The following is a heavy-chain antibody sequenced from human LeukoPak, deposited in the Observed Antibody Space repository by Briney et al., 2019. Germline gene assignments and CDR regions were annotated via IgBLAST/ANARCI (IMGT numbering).Heavy chain of an antibody. Sequence: GSLRLSCAASGFTFSSYWMSWVRQAPGKGLEWVANIKQDGSEKYYVDSVKGRFTISRDNAKNSLYLQMNSLRAEDTAVYYCARDSYYYGSGSPDYWGQGTLVTVSS. CDR1: GFTFSSYW. CDR2: IKQDGSEK. J-gene: IGHJ4*02. D-gene: IGHD3-10*01. CDR3: ARDSYYYGSGSPDY. V-gene: IGHV3-7*01.